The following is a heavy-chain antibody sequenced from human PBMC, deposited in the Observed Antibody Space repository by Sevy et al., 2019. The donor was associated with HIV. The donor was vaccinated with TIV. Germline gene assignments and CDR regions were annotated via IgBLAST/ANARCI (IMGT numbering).Heavy chain of an antibody. CDR3: ARGDYGDFDY. V-gene: IGHV4-61*01. CDR1: GGSVSSGSYY. J-gene: IGHJ4*02. Sequence: SETLSLTCTVSGGSVSSGSYYWSWIRQPPGKGVEWIGYIYYSGSTNYNPSLKSRVTISVDTSKNQFSLKLSSVTAADTAVYYCARGDYGDFDYWGQGTLVTVSS. CDR2: IYYSGST. D-gene: IGHD4-17*01.